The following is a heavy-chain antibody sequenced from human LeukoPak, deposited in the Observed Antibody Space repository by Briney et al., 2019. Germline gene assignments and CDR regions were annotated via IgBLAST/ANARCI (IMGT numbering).Heavy chain of an antibody. CDR1: GFTFSNYR. Sequence: PGGSLRLSCAASGFTFSNYRMNWVRQAPGKGLEWVSSISVTSSYIYYADSVKGRFTISRDNANSSLSLQMHSLRAEDTSVYYCAREDSGSYHPGSFDIWGQGTLVTVSS. V-gene: IGHV3-21*01. D-gene: IGHD1-26*01. J-gene: IGHJ3*02. CDR2: ISVTSSYI. CDR3: AREDSGSYHPGSFDI.